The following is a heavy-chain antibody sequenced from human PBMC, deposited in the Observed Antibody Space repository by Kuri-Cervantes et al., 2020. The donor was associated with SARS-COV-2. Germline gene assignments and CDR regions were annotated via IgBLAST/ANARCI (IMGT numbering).Heavy chain of an antibody. CDR2: ISSSSSYI. D-gene: IGHD3-22*01. J-gene: IGHJ4*02. V-gene: IGHV3-21*01. CDR3: ATVSDYYDSSGYFLDFDY. Sequence: GGSLRLSCAASGFTFSSYSMNWVRQAPGKGLEWVSSISSSSSYIYYADSVKGRFTISRDNAKNSLYLQMNSLRAEDTAVYHCATVSDYYDSSGYFLDFDYWGQGTLVTVSS. CDR1: GFTFSSYS.